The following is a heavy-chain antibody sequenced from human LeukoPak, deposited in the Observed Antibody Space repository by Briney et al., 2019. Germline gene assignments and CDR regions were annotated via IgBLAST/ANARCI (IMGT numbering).Heavy chain of an antibody. CDR2: INHSGST. CDR1: GGSFSGYY. V-gene: IGHV4-34*01. CDR3: ARVLYGQLRSFDP. D-gene: IGHD6-6*01. J-gene: IGHJ5*02. Sequence: SETLSLTCAVYGGSFSGYYWSWIRQPPGKGLEWIGEINHSGSTNYNPSLKSRVTISVDTSKNQFSLKLSSVTAADTAVYYRARVLYGQLRSFDPWGQGTLVTVSS.